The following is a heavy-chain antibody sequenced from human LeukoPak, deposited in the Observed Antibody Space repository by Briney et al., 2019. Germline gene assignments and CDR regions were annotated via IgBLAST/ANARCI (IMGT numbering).Heavy chain of an antibody. V-gene: IGHV4-38-2*02. D-gene: IGHD5-18*01. CDR3: ARLDTAMVLIDY. CDR2: LFPTGRT. J-gene: IGHJ4*02. CDR1: GYSIRSGYY. Sequence: SETLSLTCTVSGYSIRSGYYWGWIRQPPGEGLEWIGSLFPTGRTYYNPSLKSRVTISVDTSKNQFSLKLNSVNVADTAVYYCARLDTAMVLIDYWGQGTLVTVSS.